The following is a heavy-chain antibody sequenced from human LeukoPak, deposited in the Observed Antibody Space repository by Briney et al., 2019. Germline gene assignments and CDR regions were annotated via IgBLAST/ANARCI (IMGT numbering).Heavy chain of an antibody. Sequence: GGSLRLSCAASGFTFSDYYMSWIRQAPGKGLEWVSYISSSGSTIYYADSVKGRFTISRDNAKNSLYLQMNSLRAEDTAVYYCARDQAARTTHSSGMDVWGQGTTVTVSS. CDR2: ISSSGSTI. CDR3: ARDQAARTTHSSGMDV. V-gene: IGHV3-11*01. J-gene: IGHJ6*02. D-gene: IGHD1/OR15-1a*01. CDR1: GFTFSDYY.